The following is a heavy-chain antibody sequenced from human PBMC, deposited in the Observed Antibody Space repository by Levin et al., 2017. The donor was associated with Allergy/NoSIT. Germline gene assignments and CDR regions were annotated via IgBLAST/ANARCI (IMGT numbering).Heavy chain of an antibody. CDR1: GGSISSSSYY. CDR2: IYYSGST. Sequence: SQTLSLTCTVSGGSISSSSYYWGWIRQPPGKGLEWIGSIYYSGSTYYNPSLKSRVTISVDTSKNQFSLKLSSVTAADTAVYYCARQVPSFGEGWFDPWGQGTLVTVSS. CDR3: ARQVPSFGEGWFDP. J-gene: IGHJ5*02. D-gene: IGHD3-3*01. V-gene: IGHV4-39*01.